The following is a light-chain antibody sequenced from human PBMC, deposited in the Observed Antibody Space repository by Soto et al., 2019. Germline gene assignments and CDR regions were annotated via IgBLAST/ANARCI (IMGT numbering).Light chain of an antibody. J-gene: IGLJ1*01. V-gene: IGLV2-23*01. CDR2: EGS. Sequence: QSVLTQPASVSGSPGQSITISCTGTRSDVGSYNLVSWYQQHPGKAPKLMIYEGSKRPSGVSNRFSGSKSGNTASLTIFGLQAEDEADYYCCSYAGSSTLYVFGSGTKVTVL. CDR1: RSDVGSYNL. CDR3: CSYAGSSTLYV.